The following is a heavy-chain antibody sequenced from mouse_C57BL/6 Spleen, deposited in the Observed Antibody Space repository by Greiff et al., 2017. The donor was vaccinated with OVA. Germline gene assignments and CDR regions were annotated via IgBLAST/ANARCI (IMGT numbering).Heavy chain of an antibody. Sequence: EVQVVESGGGLVKPGGSLKLSCAASGFTFSSYAMSWVRQTPEKRLEWVATISDGGSYTYYPDNVKGRFTISRDNAKNNLYLQMSHLKSEDTAMYYCAREGGGGYYFDYWGQGTTLTVSS. CDR3: AREGGGGYYFDY. V-gene: IGHV5-4*01. CDR1: GFTFSSYA. CDR2: ISDGGSYT. J-gene: IGHJ2*01.